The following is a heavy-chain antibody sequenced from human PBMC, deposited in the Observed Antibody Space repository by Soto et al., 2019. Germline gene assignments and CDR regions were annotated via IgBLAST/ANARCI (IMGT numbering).Heavy chain of an antibody. CDR3: AIGCSYQVRGCYYIYV. CDR2: MNPNSGNT. V-gene: IGHV1-8*01. J-gene: IGHJ6*03. CDR1: GYTFTRYD. D-gene: IGHD2-2*01. Sequence: ASVKVSCKASGYTFTRYDINWVRQATGQGLEWMEWMNPNSGNTGYAQKFQGRVTMTRNTSISTAYMELSSLRSEDTAVYYCAIGCSYQVRGCYYIYVCGQGTTVPVSS.